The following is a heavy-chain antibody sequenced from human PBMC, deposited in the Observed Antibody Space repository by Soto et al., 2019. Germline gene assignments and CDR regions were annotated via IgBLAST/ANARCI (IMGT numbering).Heavy chain of an antibody. V-gene: IGHV2-70*04. Sequence: SGPTLVNPTQTLTLTCTFSGFSLSTSGMRVSWIRQPPGKALEWLERIDWDDDKFYNTSLNTKLTISKYFSKMRVVLTMTNMDPVNTATYYCARMCHWSGGTCPFDYWGQGALVTVSS. CDR1: GFSLSTSGMR. J-gene: IGHJ4*02. CDR2: IDWDDDK. D-gene: IGHD2-15*01. CDR3: ARMCHWSGGTCPFDY.